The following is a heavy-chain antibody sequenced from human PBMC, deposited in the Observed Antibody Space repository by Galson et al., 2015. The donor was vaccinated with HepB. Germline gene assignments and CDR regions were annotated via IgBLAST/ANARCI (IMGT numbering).Heavy chain of an antibody. CDR1: GVTLSNYG. V-gene: IGHV3-30*03. CDR2: VSYDGGTK. Sequence: SLRLSCAASGVTLSNYGMYWVRQAPGKGLEWVAVVSYDGGTKYYADSVKGRFTISKDKSRNTVYLQMDTLRPEDTAVYFCAREGDTYRSGRYGSWGQGTLVTVSS. CDR3: AREGDTYRSGRYGS. J-gene: IGHJ4*02. D-gene: IGHD6-13*01.